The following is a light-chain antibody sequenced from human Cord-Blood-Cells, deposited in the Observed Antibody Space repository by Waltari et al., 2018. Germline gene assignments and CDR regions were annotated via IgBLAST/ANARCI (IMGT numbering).Light chain of an antibody. V-gene: IGKV3-11*01. J-gene: IGKJ4*01. Sequence: EIVLTQSPATLSLSPVERATLSCSASQSVSSYLAWYQQTPGRALRLLIYDASNSATGIPSRFSGSGSGPDFTLTISSLEPVDFAVYYCQQRSNWLTFGGGTKVEIE. CDR3: QQRSNWLT. CDR2: DAS. CDR1: QSVSSY.